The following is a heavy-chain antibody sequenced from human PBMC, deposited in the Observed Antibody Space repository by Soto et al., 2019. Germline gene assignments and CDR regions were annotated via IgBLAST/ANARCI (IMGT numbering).Heavy chain of an antibody. D-gene: IGHD4-17*01. J-gene: IGHJ4*02. CDR1: GGTFSSYT. Sequence: QVQLVQSGAEVKKPGSSVKVSCKASGGTFSSYTISWVRQAPGQGLEWMGRIIPILGIANYAQKFQGRVTIVADNSTSTAYMELSSRRCEGTAVYYCARDGPDYGDKRGYFDCWGQGTLVTVSS. CDR2: IIPILGIA. CDR3: ARDGPDYGDKRGYFDC. V-gene: IGHV1-69*02.